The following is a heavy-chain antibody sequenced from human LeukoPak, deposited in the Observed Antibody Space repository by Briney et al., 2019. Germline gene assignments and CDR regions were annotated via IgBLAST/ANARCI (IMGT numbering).Heavy chain of an antibody. J-gene: IGHJ4*02. D-gene: IGHD5-18*01. CDR1: GFTFSSHS. Sequence: GGPLRLSCAASGFTFSSHSMNWVRQAPGKGLEWISYISSSSATIYYADSVKGRFTISRDNAKNSLYLQMNSLRAEDTAVYYCARVGHSYGVDYWGQGILVTVSS. CDR3: ARVGHSYGVDY. V-gene: IGHV3-48*04. CDR2: ISSSSATI.